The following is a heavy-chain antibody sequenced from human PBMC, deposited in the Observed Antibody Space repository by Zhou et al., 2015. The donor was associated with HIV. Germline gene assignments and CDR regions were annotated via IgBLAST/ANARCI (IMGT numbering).Heavy chain of an antibody. V-gene: IGHV1-3*05. Sequence: QAQLVQSGAEEKKPGASVKVSCMASGYTFTTYAIHWVRQAPGQRVRQAPGQRLEWMGWINAGNGNTKYSQKFQGRVTITRDTSTSTAYMELRSLRSDDTAVYYCARDDEGAFDIWGQGTMVTVSS. CDR2: INAGNGNT. CDR3: ARDDEGAFDI. J-gene: IGHJ3*02. CDR1: GYTFTTYA.